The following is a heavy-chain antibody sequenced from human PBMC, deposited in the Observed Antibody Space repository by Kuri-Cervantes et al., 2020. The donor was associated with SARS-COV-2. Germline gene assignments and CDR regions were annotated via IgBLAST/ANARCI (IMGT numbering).Heavy chain of an antibody. Sequence: ESLKISCTVSGGSISSSSYYWAWIRQPPGKGLEWIGEIYHSGSTNYNPSLKSRVTISVDQSKNQFSLKLSSVTAADTAVYYCARDTGYCGGDCSAFDIWGQGTMVTVSS. V-gene: IGHV4-39*07. CDR1: GGSISSSSYY. J-gene: IGHJ3*02. CDR3: ARDTGYCGGDCSAFDI. D-gene: IGHD2-21*02. CDR2: IYHSGST.